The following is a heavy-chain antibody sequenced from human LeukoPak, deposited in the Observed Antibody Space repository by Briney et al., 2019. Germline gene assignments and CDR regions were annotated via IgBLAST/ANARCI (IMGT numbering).Heavy chain of an antibody. J-gene: IGHJ4*02. Sequence: GGSLRLSCAASGFTFSSYAMHWVRQAPGKGLEWVAVISYDGSNKYYADSVKGRFTISRDNSKNTLYLQMNSLRAEDTAVYYCARDRGVSGNYYDYWGQGTLVTVSS. V-gene: IGHV3-30-3*01. CDR3: ARDRGVSGNYYDY. CDR1: GFTFSSYA. D-gene: IGHD3-10*01. CDR2: ISYDGSNK.